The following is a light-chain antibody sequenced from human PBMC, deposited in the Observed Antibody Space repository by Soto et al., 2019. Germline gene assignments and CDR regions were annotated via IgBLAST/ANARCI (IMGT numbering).Light chain of an antibody. Sequence: MTQSPLSLPVTPGEPASISCRSCQSLLHSNGYNFWDWYKQKPGKAPKLXIYAASSLQSGVPSRFSGSGSGTDFTLTISSLQPEDVATYYCQQSYSTPLTFGQGTRLEIK. V-gene: IGKV1-39*01. CDR1: QSLLHSNGYNF. J-gene: IGKJ5*01. CDR2: AAS. CDR3: QQSYSTPLT.